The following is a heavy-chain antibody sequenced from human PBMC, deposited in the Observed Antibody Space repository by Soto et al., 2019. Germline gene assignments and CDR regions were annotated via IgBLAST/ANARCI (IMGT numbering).Heavy chain of an antibody. CDR2: IYDSGKA. V-gene: IGHV4-31*03. J-gene: IGHJ5*02. D-gene: IGHD2-2*02. CDR3: ARTTYTDRFMTDT. Sequence: QVQLQESGPGLVKPSETLSLTCSVSGGSISSGGYYWSWIRQHPRKGLEYIGHIYDSGKAYYSPSLKSRVSISADTSQNQFSLKVTAVTDADTAVYFCARTTYTDRFMTDTWGQGTLVTVSS. CDR1: GGSISSGGYY.